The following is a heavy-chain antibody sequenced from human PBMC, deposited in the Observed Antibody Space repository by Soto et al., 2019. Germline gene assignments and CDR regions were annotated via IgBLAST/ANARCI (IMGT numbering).Heavy chain of an antibody. CDR2: IYYSGST. V-gene: IGHV4-59*06. Sequence: SETLSLTCTFSGCSISSYYWSWIRQHPGKGLEWIGYIYYSGSTYYNPSLKSRVTISVDTSKNQFSLKLSSVTAADTAVYYCARVDTAMPRYYFDYWGQGTLVTVSS. CDR1: GCSISSYY. J-gene: IGHJ4*02. D-gene: IGHD5-18*01. CDR3: ARVDTAMPRYYFDY.